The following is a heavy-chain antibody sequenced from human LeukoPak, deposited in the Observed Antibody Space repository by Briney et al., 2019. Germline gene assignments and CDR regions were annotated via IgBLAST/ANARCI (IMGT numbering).Heavy chain of an antibody. D-gene: IGHD1-26*01. Sequence: GGSLRLSCVTSGFTFKYYWMAWIRQDPGKGLEWVAHIKEDGTEKYYVDSVKGRFTIAKDDATNSLFLQMNSLRADDTAAYYCVRGGWELDYWGQGTPVTVSS. CDR3: VRGGWELDY. V-gene: IGHV3-7*01. J-gene: IGHJ4*02. CDR1: GFTFKYYW. CDR2: IKEDGTEK.